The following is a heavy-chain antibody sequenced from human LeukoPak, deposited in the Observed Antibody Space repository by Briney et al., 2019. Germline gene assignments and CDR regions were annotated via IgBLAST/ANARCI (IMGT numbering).Heavy chain of an antibody. V-gene: IGHV1-18*01. CDR2: ISANNGGT. CDR3: ARDQNYYGSGSYFIY. CDR1: GYTFASYG. J-gene: IGHJ4*02. Sequence: GASVKVSCKASGYTFASYGITWVRQAPGQGLEWMGWISANNGGTNYAQKLQGRVTMTTDTSTSTAYMELRSLRSDDTAVYYCARDQNYYGSGSYFIYWGQGTLVTVSS. D-gene: IGHD3-10*01.